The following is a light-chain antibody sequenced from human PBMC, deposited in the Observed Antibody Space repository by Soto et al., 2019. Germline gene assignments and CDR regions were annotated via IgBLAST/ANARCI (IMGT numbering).Light chain of an antibody. J-gene: IGKJ1*01. CDR1: KDIATY. Sequence: DIQMTQSPSSLSASVGNLVTITCQASKDIATYLNWYQQKPGKAPNLLIYDASNLETGVPSRFSGGGSGTHFTFTISNLQPEDIATYYCQQYDNLPPTCTFGQGTKVDIK. CDR2: DAS. CDR3: QQYDNLPPTCT. V-gene: IGKV1-33*01.